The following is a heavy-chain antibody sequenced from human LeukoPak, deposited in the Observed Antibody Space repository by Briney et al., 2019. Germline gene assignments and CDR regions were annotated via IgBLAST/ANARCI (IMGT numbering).Heavy chain of an antibody. CDR2: IRDDGSAK. CDR1: GFTFSSYY. J-gene: IGHJ3*02. D-gene: IGHD2-8*01. CDR3: ARFILYHGAFDI. Sequence: GGSLRLSCATSGFTFSSYYMTWVRQAPGKGLEWVASIRDDGSAKFYVDSVKGRFTISRDNAKSSLDLQLNSLRAEDTAVYYCARFILYHGAFDIWGQGTMVTVSS. V-gene: IGHV3-7*01.